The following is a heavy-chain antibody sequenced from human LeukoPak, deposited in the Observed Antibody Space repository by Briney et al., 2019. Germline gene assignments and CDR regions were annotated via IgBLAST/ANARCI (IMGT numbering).Heavy chain of an antibody. CDR2: IWCDGSNE. D-gene: IGHD3-16*02. Sequence: GGSLRLSCAASGFTFSRHGMHWVRQAPGKGLEWVAVIWCDGSNEDYADSVKGRFTISRDNSKNTLYRQMNSLRAEDTAVYYCARDPGLSPFDYWGQGTLVTVSS. J-gene: IGHJ4*02. CDR3: ARDPGLSPFDY. CDR1: GFTFSRHG. V-gene: IGHV3-33*01.